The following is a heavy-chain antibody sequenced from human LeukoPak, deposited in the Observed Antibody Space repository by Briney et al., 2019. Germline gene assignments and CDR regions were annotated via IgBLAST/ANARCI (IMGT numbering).Heavy chain of an antibody. V-gene: IGHV4-59*08. CDR2: IFYSGAT. D-gene: IGHD3-3*01. J-gene: IGHJ3*02. CDR3: ATGSGYFHDAFDI. Sequence: SETLSLTCTVSGGSMINYFWSWIRQPPGEGLEWIGYIFYSGATRYNPSLKSRVTISVDTSKNQFSLKLSSVTAADTAVYYCATGSGYFHDAFDIWGQGTMVTVSS. CDR1: GGSMINYF.